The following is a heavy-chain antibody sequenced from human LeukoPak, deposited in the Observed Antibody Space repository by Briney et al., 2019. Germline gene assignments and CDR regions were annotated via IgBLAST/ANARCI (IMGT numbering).Heavy chain of an antibody. CDR3: ARDRFPGTYSYGPRDAFDI. CDR2: ISAYNGNT. J-gene: IGHJ3*02. D-gene: IGHD5-18*01. V-gene: IGHV1-18*01. Sequence: ASVKVSCKASGYTFTSYGFSWVRQAPGQGLEWMGWISAYNGNTNYAQKLQGRVTMTTDTSTSTAYMELRSLRSDDTAVYYCARDRFPGTYSYGPRDAFDIWGQGTMVTVSS. CDR1: GYTFTSYG.